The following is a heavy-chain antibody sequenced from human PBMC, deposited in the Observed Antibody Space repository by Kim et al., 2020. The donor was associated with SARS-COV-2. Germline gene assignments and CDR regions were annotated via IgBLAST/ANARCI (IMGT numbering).Heavy chain of an antibody. J-gene: IGHJ5*01. V-gene: IGHV3-49*04. CDR3: TRATTVGSLPDS. Sequence: GGSLRLSCRGSGFSFGDYTMAWVRQAPGKGLEWVGFIRSQGHGGTTGYAASVRGRFTMSRDDSKSIAYLQMNTLRDDDTATYYCTRATTVGSLPDSWGQGTLVIVSS. D-gene: IGHD4-17*01. CDR1: GFSFGDYT. CDR2: IRSQGHGGTT.